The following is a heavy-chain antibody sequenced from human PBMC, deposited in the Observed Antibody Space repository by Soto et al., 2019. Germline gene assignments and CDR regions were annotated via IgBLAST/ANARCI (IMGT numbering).Heavy chain of an antibody. D-gene: IGHD2-15*01. Sequence: EVQLVESGGGLVQPGRSRRLSCAASGFTFDDYAIHWVRQAPGKGLEWVSGISWNRGTIGYADSVKGRFTISRDNAKNSLYLQMNSLRAEDTALYYCTRSIGPSCYSSFDYFGQGTLVTVSS. J-gene: IGHJ4*02. CDR3: TRSIGPSCYSSFDY. V-gene: IGHV3-9*01. CDR1: GFTFDDYA. CDR2: ISWNRGTI.